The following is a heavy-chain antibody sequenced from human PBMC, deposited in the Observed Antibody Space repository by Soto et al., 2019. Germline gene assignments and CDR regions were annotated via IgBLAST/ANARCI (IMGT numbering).Heavy chain of an antibody. D-gene: IGHD3-10*01. V-gene: IGHV3-7*01. CDR3: ARGEAIGDAP. CDR2: IREDGGEK. Sequence: EEQLVESGGGLVQPGGSLRLSCAASGLTFSSYWMTWVRQAPGKGLEWVANIREDGGEKNYVDSVKGRFTISRDNAKNALYLQMKSLRVEDTAVYYCARGEAIGDAPWGQGTLVTVSS. J-gene: IGHJ5*02. CDR1: GLTFSSYW.